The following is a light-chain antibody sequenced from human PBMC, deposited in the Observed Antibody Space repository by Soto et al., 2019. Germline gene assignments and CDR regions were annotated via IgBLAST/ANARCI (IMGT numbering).Light chain of an antibody. Sequence: ETVLTQSPGTLSLSPGERATLSCRASQSVGSSYLAWYQQKPGQAPRLLIYDASTRATGIPDRFSGSGSGTDFTLTINGLQPEDVATYSCQKYSSVPVFGPGTKMEIK. CDR1: QSVGSSY. CDR2: DAS. J-gene: IGKJ3*01. CDR3: QKYSSVPV. V-gene: IGKV3-20*01.